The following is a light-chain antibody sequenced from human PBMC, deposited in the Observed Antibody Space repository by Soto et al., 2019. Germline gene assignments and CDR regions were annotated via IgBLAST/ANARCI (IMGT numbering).Light chain of an antibody. Sequence: EIVLTQSPGTLSLSPGERATLSCRASQSVSSSYLAWYQQRPGQAPRFLMYRTSTRATGIPARFSGSGSGTDFTLTISRLEPEDFAVYYCQQFGNPLTYTFGQGTKLEIK. CDR3: QQFGNPLTYT. CDR2: RTS. CDR1: QSVSSSY. V-gene: IGKV3-20*01. J-gene: IGKJ2*01.